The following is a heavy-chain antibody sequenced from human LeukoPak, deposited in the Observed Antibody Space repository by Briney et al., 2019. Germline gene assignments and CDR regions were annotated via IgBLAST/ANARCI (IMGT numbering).Heavy chain of an antibody. CDR3: ARAHSSSWQNYYYGMDV. D-gene: IGHD6-13*01. Sequence: PGGSLRLSCAASGFTVSSNYTSWVRQAPGKGLEWVSVIYSGGSTYYADSVKGRFTISRDNSKNTLYLQMNSLRAEDTAVYYCARAHSSSWQNYYYGMDVWGQGTTVTVSS. CDR2: IYSGGST. CDR1: GFTVSSNY. V-gene: IGHV3-53*01. J-gene: IGHJ6*02.